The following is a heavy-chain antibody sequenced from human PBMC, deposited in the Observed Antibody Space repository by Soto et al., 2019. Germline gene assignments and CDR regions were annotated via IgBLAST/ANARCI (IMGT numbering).Heavy chain of an antibody. Sequence: SETLSLTCSVSGDSVSSGAYYWSWIRQPPGKGLEWIGYVYYSGSTNYNPSLKSRVTISLDTSKNQFSLKLSSVTAADTAVYYCATLDSGSYWGGESGFDYWGQGTLVTVSS. V-gene: IGHV4-61*08. J-gene: IGHJ4*02. CDR2: VYYSGST. D-gene: IGHD1-26*01. CDR1: GDSVSSGAYY. CDR3: ATLDSGSYWGGESGFDY.